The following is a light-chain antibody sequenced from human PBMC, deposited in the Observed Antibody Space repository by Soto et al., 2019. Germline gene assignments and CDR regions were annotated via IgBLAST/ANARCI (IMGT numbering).Light chain of an antibody. CDR1: QSIRSY. CDR3: QQSYSTRIT. CDR2: AAS. Sequence: DIQMTQSPSSLSASVGDRVTITCRASQSIRSYLNWYQQKPGKAPQLLIYAASSLQSGVPSRFSGSGSGTDFTLTISSLQPEDFATYYCQQSYSTRITFGQGTRLEIK. V-gene: IGKV1-39*01. J-gene: IGKJ5*01.